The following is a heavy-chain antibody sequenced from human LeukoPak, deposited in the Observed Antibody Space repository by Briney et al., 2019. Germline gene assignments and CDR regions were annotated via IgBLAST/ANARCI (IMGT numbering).Heavy chain of an antibody. CDR3: ARGRILGVTAIPDYYFDY. Sequence: PSETLSLTCAVYGGSFSGYYWSWIRQPPGKGLEWIGEINHSGSTNYNPSLKSRVTISVDTSKNQFSLKLSSVTAADTAVYYCARGRILGVTAIPDYYFDYWGQGTLVTVSS. CDR2: INHSGST. J-gene: IGHJ4*02. V-gene: IGHV4-34*01. CDR1: GGSFSGYY. D-gene: IGHD2-21*02.